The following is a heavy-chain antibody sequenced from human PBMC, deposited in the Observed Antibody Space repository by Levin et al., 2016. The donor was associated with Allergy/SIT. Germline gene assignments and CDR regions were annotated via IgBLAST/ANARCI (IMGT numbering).Heavy chain of an antibody. J-gene: IGHJ4*02. Sequence: GGSLRLSCAASGFTFSDYYMSWIRQAPGKGLEWVSYISSSSSYTNYADSVKGRFTISRDNAKNSLYLHMNSLRAEDTAVYYCARGMTTVTPGDYWGQGTLVTVSS. CDR2: ISSSSSYT. D-gene: IGHD4-17*01. V-gene: IGHV3-11*05. CDR3: ARGMTTVTPGDY. CDR1: GFTFSDYY.